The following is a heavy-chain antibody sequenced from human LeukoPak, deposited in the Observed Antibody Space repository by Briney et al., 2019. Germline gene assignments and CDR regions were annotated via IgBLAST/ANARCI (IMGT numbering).Heavy chain of an antibody. Sequence: SGGSLRLSCAASGFTFSSYEMNWVRQAPGKGLEWVSYISSSGSTIYYADSVKGRFTISRDNAKNSLYLQMNSLRAEDTAVYYCARVDYGQSTFDYWGQGTLVTVSS. D-gene: IGHD4/OR15-4a*01. CDR3: ARVDYGQSTFDY. V-gene: IGHV3-48*03. CDR2: ISSSGSTI. J-gene: IGHJ4*02. CDR1: GFTFSSYE.